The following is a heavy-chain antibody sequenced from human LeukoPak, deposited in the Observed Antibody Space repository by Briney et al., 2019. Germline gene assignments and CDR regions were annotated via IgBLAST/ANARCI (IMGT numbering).Heavy chain of an antibody. V-gene: IGHV4-30-2*01. Sequence: PSETLSLTCAVSGGSISSGGYSWSWIRQPPGKGLEWIGYIYHSGSTYYNPSLKSQVTISVDRSKNQFSLKLSSVTAADTAVYYCARGEWGYYDSSGKPSEYFQHWGQGTLVTVSS. J-gene: IGHJ1*01. D-gene: IGHD3-22*01. CDR2: IYHSGST. CDR3: ARGEWGYYDSSGKPSEYFQH. CDR1: GGSISSGGYS.